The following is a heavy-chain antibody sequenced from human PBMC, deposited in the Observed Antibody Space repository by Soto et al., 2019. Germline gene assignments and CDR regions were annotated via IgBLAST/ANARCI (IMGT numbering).Heavy chain of an antibody. V-gene: IGHV3-15*01. D-gene: IGHD3-10*01. CDR2: IKSRADGGTT. Sequence: GGSLRLSCAASVFSFSNAWLSWCRQAPGKGLEWVGRIKSRADGGTTDYTAPVKGRFAISRDDSKNTLYLQMNSLKTEDAAVYYCTTGSTSTKNYWGQGTLVTVSS. CDR1: VFSFSNAW. J-gene: IGHJ4*02. CDR3: TTGSTSTKNY.